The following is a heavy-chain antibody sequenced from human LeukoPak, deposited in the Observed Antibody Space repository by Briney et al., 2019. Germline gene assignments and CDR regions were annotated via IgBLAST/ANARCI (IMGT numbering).Heavy chain of an antibody. D-gene: IGHD3-22*01. Sequence: ASVKVSCKASGYTFTSYDINWVRQATGQGLEWMGWMNPNSGNTGYAQKFQGRVTMTRNTSISTAYMKLSSLRSEDTAVYYCARGPLYYYDSSGPFYFDYWGQGTLVTVSS. J-gene: IGHJ4*02. CDR2: MNPNSGNT. CDR3: ARGPLYYYDSSGPFYFDY. V-gene: IGHV1-8*01. CDR1: GYTFTSYD.